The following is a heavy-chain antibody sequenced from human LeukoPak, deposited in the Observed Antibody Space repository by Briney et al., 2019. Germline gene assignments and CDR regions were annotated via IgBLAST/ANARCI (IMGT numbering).Heavy chain of an antibody. J-gene: IGHJ6*03. V-gene: IGHV3-23*01. D-gene: IGHD2-2*01. CDR2: ISGSGDNT. Sequence: PGGSLRLSCAASGFTFSGFAMSWVRRTPGKGLEWVSGISGSGDNTLYADSVKGRFTISRDNSKNTLYLQMNSLRAEDTAVYYCAKEGCSSTSCYPSFYYFYMDVWGKGTTVTVSS. CDR1: GFTFSGFA. CDR3: AKEGCSSTSCYPSFYYFYMDV.